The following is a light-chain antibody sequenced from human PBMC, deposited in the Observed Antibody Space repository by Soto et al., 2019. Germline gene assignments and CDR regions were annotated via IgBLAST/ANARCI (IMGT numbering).Light chain of an antibody. J-gene: IGKJ1*01. CDR3: QQYGSSPPWT. V-gene: IGKV3-20*01. CDR1: QSVSSSY. Sequence: EIVLTQSPGTLSLSPGERATLSCRASQSVSSSYLAWYQQKPGQAPGLLIYGASSRATGIPDRFSGSGSGTDFTLTISRLEPDDFAVYYCQQYGSSPPWTFGQGTKVDIK. CDR2: GAS.